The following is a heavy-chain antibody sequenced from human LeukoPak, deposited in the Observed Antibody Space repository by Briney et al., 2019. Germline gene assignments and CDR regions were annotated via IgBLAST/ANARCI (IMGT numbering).Heavy chain of an antibody. D-gene: IGHD6-19*01. Sequence: GGSLRLSCAASGFTFSSYGMNWVRQAPGRGLEWVSSISSTSTYIYSADSVKGRFTISRDNARNSLSLQTNSLRAEDTAIYYCARDRGSGLNPFDYWGQGTLVTVSS. V-gene: IGHV3-21*01. J-gene: IGHJ4*02. CDR1: GFTFSSYG. CDR3: ARDRGSGLNPFDY. CDR2: ISSTSTYI.